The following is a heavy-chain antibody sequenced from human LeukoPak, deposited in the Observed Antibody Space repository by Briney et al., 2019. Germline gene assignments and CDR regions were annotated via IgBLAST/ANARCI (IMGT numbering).Heavy chain of an antibody. J-gene: IGHJ4*02. CDR3: AKITVVVASFDY. CDR2: IRYDGSNK. D-gene: IGHD3-22*01. CDR1: GFTFSSYG. Sequence: GGSLRLSCAASGFTFSSYGMHWVRQAPGKGLEWVAFIRYDGSNKYYADSVKGRFTISRDNSKNTLYLQMNSLRAEDTAVYYCAKITVVVASFDYWGQGTLVTVSS. V-gene: IGHV3-30*02.